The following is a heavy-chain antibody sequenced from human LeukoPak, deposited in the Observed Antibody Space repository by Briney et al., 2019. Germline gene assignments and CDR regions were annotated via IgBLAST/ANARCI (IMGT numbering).Heavy chain of an antibody. CDR3: ARESGQAADYYYYGMDV. J-gene: IGHJ6*02. D-gene: IGHD6-13*01. CDR1: GGSISSGGYY. V-gene: IGHV4-61*08. Sequence: SQTLSLTCAVSGGSISSGGYYWRWIRQPPGKGLEWIGYIYYSGSTNYNPSLKSRVTISVDTSKNQFSLKLSSVTAADTAVYYCARESGQAADYYYYGMDVWGQGTTVTVSS. CDR2: IYYSGST.